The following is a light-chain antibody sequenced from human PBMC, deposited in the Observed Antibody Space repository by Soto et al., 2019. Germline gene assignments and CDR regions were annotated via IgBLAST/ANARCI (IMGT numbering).Light chain of an antibody. CDR3: QQSFSKFPYT. Sequence: DIQMTQSPSSLSASVGDRVTITCRASQTITSYLNWYQQKPGKAPKLLIYAASSLQSGVPSRFSGSGSGTDFTLTISSLQPEDFATYYCQQSFSKFPYTFGQGTKVDSK. V-gene: IGKV1-39*01. CDR1: QTITSY. CDR2: AAS. J-gene: IGKJ2*01.